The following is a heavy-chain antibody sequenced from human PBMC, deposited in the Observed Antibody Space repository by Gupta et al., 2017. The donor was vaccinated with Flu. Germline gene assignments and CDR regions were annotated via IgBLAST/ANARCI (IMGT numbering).Heavy chain of an antibody. V-gene: IGHV3-9*01. Sequence: EVRLVESGGGLAQPGTSLTLSCVGSGYTFEDYAMFWVRQAPGKGLEWVSGISWNSGGLIYADSVKGRFTVSRDNAKNSLFLQMDSLRHEDTALYYCTKKIHGDTTTAPWYFSLWGRGTLVTVSS. J-gene: IGHJ2*01. CDR2: ISWNSGGL. D-gene: IGHD1-1*01. CDR1: GYTFEDYA. CDR3: TKKIHGDTTTAPWYFSL.